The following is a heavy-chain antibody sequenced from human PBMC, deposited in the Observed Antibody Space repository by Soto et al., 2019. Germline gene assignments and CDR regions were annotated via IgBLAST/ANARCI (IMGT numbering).Heavy chain of an antibody. J-gene: IGHJ4*02. Sequence: ETLSLTCAVYGGSFSGYYWSWIRQPPGKGLEWIGEINHSGSTNYNPSLKSRVTISVDTSKNQFSLKLSSVTAADTAAYYCARAMGPKSDYWGQGTLVTVS. D-gene: IGHD3-10*01. CDR2: INHSGST. V-gene: IGHV4-34*01. CDR1: GGSFSGYY. CDR3: ARAMGPKSDY.